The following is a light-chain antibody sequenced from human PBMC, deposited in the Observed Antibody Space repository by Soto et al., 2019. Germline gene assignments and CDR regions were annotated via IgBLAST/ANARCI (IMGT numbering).Light chain of an antibody. CDR1: QSVSSSY. J-gene: IGKJ5*01. Sequence: EIVLTQSPGTLSLSPGERATLSCRASQSVSSSYLAWYQQKPGQAPRLLIYGASSRATGIPDRFSGSWSGTDFTLTISSLELEDFAVYYCQQYGSSLLFGQGTRLEIK. CDR2: GAS. CDR3: QQYGSSLL. V-gene: IGKV3-20*01.